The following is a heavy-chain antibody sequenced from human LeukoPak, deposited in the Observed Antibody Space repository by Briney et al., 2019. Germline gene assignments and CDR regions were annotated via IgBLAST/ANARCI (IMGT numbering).Heavy chain of an antibody. J-gene: IGHJ3*02. CDR2: ISGYNGNT. CDR1: GYRFTSYG. D-gene: IGHD3-22*01. V-gene: IGHV1-18*01. CDR3: ARASRVYYDSSGYYPKDDAFDI. Sequence: GASVKVSCEASGYRFTSYGISWVRQAPGQGLEWMGWISGYNGNTNYEQKIQGRVTMTTDTSTSTAYMELRSLRSDDTAVYYCARASRVYYDSSGYYPKDDAFDIWGQGTMVTVS.